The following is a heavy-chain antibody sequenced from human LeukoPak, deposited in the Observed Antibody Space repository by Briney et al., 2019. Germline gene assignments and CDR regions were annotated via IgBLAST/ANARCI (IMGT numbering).Heavy chain of an antibody. CDR3: AREAKGSGGKDY. V-gene: IGHV3-7*05. CDR1: GFTFKHYA. D-gene: IGHD4-23*01. J-gene: IGHJ4*02. Sequence: PGGSLRPSCAASGFTFKHYAMTWVRQAPGKGLEWVANIKQGGSEKHYVDSVKGRFTISRDDAKNSLYLQMNSLTVEDTAVYYCAREAKGSGGKDYWGQGTLVTVSS. CDR2: IKQGGSEK.